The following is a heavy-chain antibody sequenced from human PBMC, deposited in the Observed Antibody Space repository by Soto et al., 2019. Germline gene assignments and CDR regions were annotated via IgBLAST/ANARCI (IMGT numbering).Heavy chain of an antibody. CDR1: GFTFSSYS. J-gene: IGHJ4*02. Sequence: EVQLVESGGGLVKPGGSLRLSCAASGFTFSSYSMNWVRQAPGKGLEWVSSISSSSSYIYYADSVKGRFTISRDNAKNSLYLQMNSLRDEDTAVYYCARERDILTGYRYYFDYWGQGTLVTVSS. CDR3: ARERDILTGYRYYFDY. CDR2: ISSSSSYI. V-gene: IGHV3-21*01. D-gene: IGHD3-9*01.